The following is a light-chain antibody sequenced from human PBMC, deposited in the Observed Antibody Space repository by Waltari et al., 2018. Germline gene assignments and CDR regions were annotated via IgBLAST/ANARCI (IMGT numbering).Light chain of an antibody. Sequence: QSVLTQPPSASGTPGQRVTISCSGSNSNIGRNVLHWYQQVLGTAPKVLIYSNNQRPSGVPDRFSGSKYGTSASLAISGLQSEDEADYYCAAWDDSMNGHVVYGGGTKLTVL. V-gene: IGLV1-44*01. CDR1: NSNIGRNV. J-gene: IGLJ2*01. CDR3: AAWDDSMNGHVV. CDR2: SNN.